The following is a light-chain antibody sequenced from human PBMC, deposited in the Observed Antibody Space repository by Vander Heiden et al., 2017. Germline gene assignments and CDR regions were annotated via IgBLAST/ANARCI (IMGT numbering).Light chain of an antibody. CDR3: RQALQTFLT. J-gene: IGKJ5*01. CDR2: FGS. Sequence: DIVITHSPLSLPVTPGKPASLSCRSRQSLLHSNGYIYLDWYLRKPGQSPRLLTYFGSTRASGVTARCSGSGGGTDFILNTSSVEAEDVGVDYCRQALQTFLTFGQGTRLEIK. CDR1: QSLLHSNGYIY. V-gene: IGKV2-28*01.